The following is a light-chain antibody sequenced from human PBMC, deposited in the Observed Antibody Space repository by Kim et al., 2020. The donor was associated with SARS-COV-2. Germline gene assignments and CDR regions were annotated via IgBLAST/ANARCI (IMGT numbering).Light chain of an antibody. V-gene: IGLV2-14*04. CDR2: DVT. J-gene: IGLJ2*01. Sequence: SITSSCTGTSSDVGGYNYVSWYQQHPGKAPKLMIYDVTNRPSGVSNRFSGSKSGNTASLTISALQAEDEADYYCTSYTSSNTLHVVFGGGTQLTVL. CDR3: TSYTSSNTLHVV. CDR1: SSDVGGYNY.